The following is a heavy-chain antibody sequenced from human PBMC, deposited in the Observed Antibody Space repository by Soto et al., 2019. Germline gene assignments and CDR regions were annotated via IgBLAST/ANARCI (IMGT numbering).Heavy chain of an antibody. D-gene: IGHD2-15*01. CDR1: GGSISSGGYY. CDR2: IYYSGST. Sequence: QVQLQKSGPGLVKPSQTLSLTCTVSGGSISSGGYYWSWIRQHPGKGLEWIGYIYYSGSTYYNPSLKSRVTISVDTSKNQFSLKLSSVTAADTAVYYCARVVGRYCSGGSCRENWFDPWGQGTLVTVSS. CDR3: ARVVGRYCSGGSCRENWFDP. V-gene: IGHV4-31*03. J-gene: IGHJ5*02.